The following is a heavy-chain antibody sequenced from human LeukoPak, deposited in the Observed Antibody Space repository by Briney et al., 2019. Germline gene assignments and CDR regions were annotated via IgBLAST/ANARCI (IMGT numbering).Heavy chain of an antibody. V-gene: IGHV3-23*01. CDR2: IWGPDDKT. J-gene: IGHJ5*02. D-gene: IGHD2-15*01. CDR1: GFTFSNYA. CDR3: AKTQGYYDA. Sequence: GGSLRLSCVASGFTFSNYAMTWVRQAPGKGVELVSGIWGPDDKTVYGDAVKGRFTISRDNSKDTLYLQMNSLIADDTAVYYCAKTQGYYDAGGQGAVVTVSS.